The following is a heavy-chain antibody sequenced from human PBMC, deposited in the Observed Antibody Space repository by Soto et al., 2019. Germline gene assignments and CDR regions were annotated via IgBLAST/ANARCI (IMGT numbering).Heavy chain of an antibody. CDR3: ARNSYYDILTGYDFDY. J-gene: IGHJ4*02. CDR1: GFTFSSYA. V-gene: IGHV3-64*01. D-gene: IGHD3-9*01. CDR2: ISSNGGST. Sequence: GGSLRLSCAASGFTFSSYAMHWVRQAPGKGLEYVSAISSNGGSTYYANSVKGRFTISRDNSKNTLYLQMGSLRAEDMAVYYCARNSYYDILTGYDFDYWGQGTLVPVSS.